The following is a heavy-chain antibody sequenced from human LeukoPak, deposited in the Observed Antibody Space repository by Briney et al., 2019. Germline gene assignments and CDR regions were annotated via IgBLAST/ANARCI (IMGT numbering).Heavy chain of an antibody. CDR1: GGTFSSYA. J-gene: IGHJ4*02. Sequence: GASVKVSCKASGGTFSSYAISWVRQAPGQGLECMGIINPSGGSTSYAQKFQGRVTMTRDMSTSTVYMELSSLRSEDTAVYYCARGNSGYDGWGQGTLVTVSS. CDR2: INPSGGST. D-gene: IGHD5-12*01. V-gene: IGHV1-46*01. CDR3: ARGNSGYDG.